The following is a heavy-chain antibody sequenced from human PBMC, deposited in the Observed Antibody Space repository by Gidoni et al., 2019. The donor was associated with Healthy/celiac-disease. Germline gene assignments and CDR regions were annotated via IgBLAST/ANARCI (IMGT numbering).Heavy chain of an antibody. D-gene: IGHD3-3*01. CDR2: IYSGGST. CDR3: ARVDYDFWSGYFDY. J-gene: IGHJ4*02. CDR1: GFTVSSNY. Sequence: EVQRVESGGGLVQPGGSLRLSCAASGFTVSSNYMSWVRQAPGKGLEWVSVIYSGGSTYYADSVKGRFTISRDNSKNTLYLQMNSLRAEDTAVYYCARVDYDFWSGYFDYWGQGTLVTVSS. V-gene: IGHV3-66*01.